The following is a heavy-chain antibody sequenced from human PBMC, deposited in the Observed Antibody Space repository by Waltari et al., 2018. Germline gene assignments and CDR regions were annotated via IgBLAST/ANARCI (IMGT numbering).Heavy chain of an antibody. CDR1: GFTFSRHS. CDR2: ISGSGRDI. Sequence: EVQLLESGGGLVQPGGSLSLSCAASGFTFSRHSMTWVRQAPGRGLEWDSTISGSGRDIAYADSVKGRFTISRDNSKNTLYLQMNSLRAEDTAVYYCVKREAGSSTSYLFMDVWGKGTTVTFSS. J-gene: IGHJ6*03. V-gene: IGHV3-23*01. CDR3: VKREAGSSTSYLFMDV. D-gene: IGHD6-6*01.